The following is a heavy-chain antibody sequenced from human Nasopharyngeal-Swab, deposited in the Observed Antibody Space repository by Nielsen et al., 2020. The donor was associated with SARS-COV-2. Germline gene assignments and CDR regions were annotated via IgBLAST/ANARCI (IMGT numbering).Heavy chain of an antibody. Sequence: GESLKISCTGSGYIFPAYWIAWVRQLPGKGLEWLGIIYPGDSDTTYSPSFQGRVTLSADKSINTAYLQWSSLQASDTGIYYYARGIDFDYWGQGTLVTVSS. J-gene: IGHJ4*02. CDR3: ARGIDFDY. CDR1: GYIFPAYW. V-gene: IGHV5-51*01. CDR2: IYPGDSDT.